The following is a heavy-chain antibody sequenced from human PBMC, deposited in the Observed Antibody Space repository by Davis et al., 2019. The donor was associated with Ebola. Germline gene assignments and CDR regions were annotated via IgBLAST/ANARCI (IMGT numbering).Heavy chain of an antibody. CDR1: GYTFTSYA. J-gene: IGHJ4*02. Sequence: ASVKVSCKASGYTFTSYAMHWVRQAPGQGLEWMGWINPHNGNTNYAQNVQGRVTLTTDTSTSTAYMEVGSLRSDDTAVYYCARAQFPTTSDHWGQGTLVTVSS. CDR3: ARAQFPTTSDH. D-gene: IGHD1-1*01. CDR2: INPHNGNT. V-gene: IGHV1-18*01.